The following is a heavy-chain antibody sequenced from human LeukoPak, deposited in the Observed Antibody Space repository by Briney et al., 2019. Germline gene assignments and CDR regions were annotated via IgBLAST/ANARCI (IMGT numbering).Heavy chain of an antibody. V-gene: IGHV3-66*01. CDR1: GFTVSSNY. CDR3: ARGYSYGFPFDY. Sequence: GGSLRLSCAASGFTVSSNYMSWVRQAPGKGLEWVSVIYSGGSTYYADSVKDRFTISRDNSKNTLYLQMSSLRAEDTAVYYCARGYSYGFPFDYWGQGTLVTVSS. J-gene: IGHJ4*02. CDR2: IYSGGST. D-gene: IGHD5-18*01.